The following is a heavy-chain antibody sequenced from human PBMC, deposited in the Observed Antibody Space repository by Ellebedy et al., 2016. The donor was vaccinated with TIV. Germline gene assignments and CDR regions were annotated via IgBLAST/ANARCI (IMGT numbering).Heavy chain of an antibody. J-gene: IGHJ5*02. D-gene: IGHD1-26*01. CDR2: INHSGNT. V-gene: IGHV4-30-2*01. CDR1: GGSISSGGYP. Sequence: MPSETLSLTCAVSGGSISSGGYPWSWIRQPPGKGLEWIGFINHSGNTYYNPSLKSQVTISVDRSKNEISLRVTSVTAADTAVYYCARGSGAFDPWGQGTQVTVSS. CDR3: ARGSGAFDP.